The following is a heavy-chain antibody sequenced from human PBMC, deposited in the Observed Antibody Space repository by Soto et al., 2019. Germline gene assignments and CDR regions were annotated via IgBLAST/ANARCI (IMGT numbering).Heavy chain of an antibody. CDR3: ARGHSLRYCSGGSCYLDY. Sequence: SLTCAVYGGSFSGYYWSWIRQPPGKGLEWIGEINHSGSTNYNPSLKSRVTISVDTSKNQFSLKLSSVTAADTAVYYCARGHSLRYCSGGSCYLDYWGQGTLVTVSS. J-gene: IGHJ4*02. D-gene: IGHD2-15*01. CDR2: INHSGST. V-gene: IGHV4-34*01. CDR1: GGSFSGYY.